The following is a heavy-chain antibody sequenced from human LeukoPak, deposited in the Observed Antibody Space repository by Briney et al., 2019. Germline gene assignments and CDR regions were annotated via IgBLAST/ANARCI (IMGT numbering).Heavy chain of an antibody. CDR3: ARGASRADY. Sequence: PGGSLRLSCAASGFTFRSYNMNWVRQAPGKRPEWVSSISSSSSYIYYADSVKGRFTISRDNAKNSLYLQMSSLRAEDTALYYCARGASRADYWGQGTLVTVSS. CDR1: GFTFRSYN. J-gene: IGHJ4*02. V-gene: IGHV3-21*01. CDR2: ISSSSSYI.